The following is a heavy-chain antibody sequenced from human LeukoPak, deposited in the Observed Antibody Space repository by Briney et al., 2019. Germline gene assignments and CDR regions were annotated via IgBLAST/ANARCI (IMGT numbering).Heavy chain of an antibody. V-gene: IGHV3-74*01. D-gene: IGHD2-8*01. CDR2: IEADGSTT. J-gene: IGHJ3*02. CDR3: ATEDGILLGNDAFDI. Sequence: SGGSLRLSCAASGLTFSKYWMHWVRQAPGKGLVWVSRIEADGSTTGYADSVKGRFTISRDNARNTLYLQMNSLRAEDTALYYCATEDGILLGNDAFDIWGLGTMVTVSS. CDR1: GLTFSKYW.